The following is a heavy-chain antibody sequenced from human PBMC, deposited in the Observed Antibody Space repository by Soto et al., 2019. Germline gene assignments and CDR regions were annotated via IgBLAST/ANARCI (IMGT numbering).Heavy chain of an antibody. D-gene: IGHD3-3*01. CDR1: GGSIISYY. CDR2: IYYSGST. CDR3: AREANFWSGYYSGYFDY. J-gene: IGHJ4*02. V-gene: IGHV4-59*01. Sequence: SETLSLTCTFSGGSIISYYWSWIRQPPGKGLEWIGYIYYSGSTNYNPSLKSRVTISVDTSKNQFSLKLSSVTAADTAVYYCAREANFWSGYYSGYFDYWGQGTLVTVSS.